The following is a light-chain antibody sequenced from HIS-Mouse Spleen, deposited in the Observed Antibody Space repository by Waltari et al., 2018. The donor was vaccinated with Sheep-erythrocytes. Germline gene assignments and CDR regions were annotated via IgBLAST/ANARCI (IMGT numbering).Light chain of an antibody. J-gene: IGLJ1*01. CDR3: CSYAGSYNHV. CDR2: DVS. V-gene: IGLV2-11*01. CDR1: SSDVGGYNY. Sequence: QSALTQPRSVSGSPGQSVTISCTGTSSDVGGYNYVSWYQPHPGKPPKLMIYDVSKRPSGVPDRFAGAKSGNTASLTISGLQAEDEADYYCCSYAGSYNHVFATGTKVTVL.